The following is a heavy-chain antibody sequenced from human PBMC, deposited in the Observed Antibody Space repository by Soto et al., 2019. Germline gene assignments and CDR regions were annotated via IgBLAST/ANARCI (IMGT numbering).Heavy chain of an antibody. CDR3: AASGWYVFRK. Sequence: GGSLRLSCAASGFTFSSYAMSWVRQAPGKGLEWVSAISGSGGSTYYADSVMGRFTTSRDNSKNTLYLQMNSLRAEDTAVYYCAASGWYVFRKWGQGTLVTVSS. J-gene: IGHJ4*02. CDR2: ISGSGGST. V-gene: IGHV3-23*01. D-gene: IGHD6-19*01. CDR1: GFTFSSYA.